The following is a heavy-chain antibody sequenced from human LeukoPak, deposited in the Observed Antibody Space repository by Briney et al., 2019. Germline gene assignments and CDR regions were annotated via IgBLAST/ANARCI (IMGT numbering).Heavy chain of an antibody. CDR1: GFTFSSYA. D-gene: IGHD6-13*01. Sequence: GRSLRLSCAASGFTFSSYAMHWVRQAPDKGLEWVAVISYDGSNKYYADSVKGRFTISRDNSKNTLYLQTNSLRAEDTAVYYCARDFIRQQLVRQGYYYYGMDVWGQGTTVTVSS. J-gene: IGHJ6*02. CDR2: ISYDGSNK. V-gene: IGHV3-30-3*01. CDR3: ARDFIRQQLVRQGYYYYGMDV.